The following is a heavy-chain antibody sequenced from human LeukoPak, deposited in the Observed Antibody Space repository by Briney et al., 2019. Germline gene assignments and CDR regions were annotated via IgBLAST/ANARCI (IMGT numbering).Heavy chain of an antibody. CDR2: IIPIFGTT. V-gene: IGHV1-69*06. Sequence: SVKVSCKASGGTFSSYAISWVRQAPGRGLEWMGGIIPIFGTTNYAQKFQDRVTITADKSTSTAYMELSSLRSEDTAVYYCARVVGLTGYSSSWYSGYYYYMDVWGKGTTVTVSS. CDR1: GGTFSSYA. CDR3: ARVVGLTGYSSSWYSGYYYYMDV. J-gene: IGHJ6*03. D-gene: IGHD6-13*01.